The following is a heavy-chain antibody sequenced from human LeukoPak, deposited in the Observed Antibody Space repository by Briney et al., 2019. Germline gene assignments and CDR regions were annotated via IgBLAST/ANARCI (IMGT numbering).Heavy chain of an antibody. CDR3: ARQRARRQLHPPTWFDP. V-gene: IGHV4-39*01. J-gene: IGHJ5*02. CDR2: IYYSGST. D-gene: IGHD2-2*01. Sequence: SETLSLTCTVSGGSISSSSYYWGWIRQPPGKGLEWIGSIYYSGSTYYNPSLKSRVTISVDTSKNQFSLKLSSVTAADTAVYYCARQRARRQLHPPTWFDPWGQGTLVTVSS. CDR1: GGSISSSSYY.